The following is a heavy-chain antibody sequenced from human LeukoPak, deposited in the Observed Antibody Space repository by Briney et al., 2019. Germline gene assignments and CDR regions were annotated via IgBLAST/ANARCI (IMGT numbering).Heavy chain of an antibody. CDR1: GGSISSYY. D-gene: IGHD3-10*01. Sequence: NASETLSLTCTVSGGSISSYYWGSVRQPPGRGLGWIGFIYYIGSPNYNPSLKSRSTISVDTSKTQFSLKLSSLTAAATAGYSGARHSAEGVIYDYWGQGTLVTVPS. CDR2: IYYIGSP. V-gene: IGHV4-59*08. CDR3: ARHSAEGVIYDY. J-gene: IGHJ4*02.